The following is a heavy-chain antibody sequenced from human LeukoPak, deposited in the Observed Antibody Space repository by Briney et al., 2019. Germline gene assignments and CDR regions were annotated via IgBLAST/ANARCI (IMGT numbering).Heavy chain of an antibody. Sequence: PPGGSLSLSCAASGFTFSNYGMSWVRPAPGKGLEWVSAISGSGGSTYYADSVKGRFPISRDNSKNTLYLQMNSLRAEDTAVYYCAKDCTNGVCYALDIWGQGTMVTVSS. CDR3: AKDCTNGVCYALDI. J-gene: IGHJ3*02. CDR1: GFTFSNYG. V-gene: IGHV3-23*01. CDR2: ISGSGGST. D-gene: IGHD2-8*01.